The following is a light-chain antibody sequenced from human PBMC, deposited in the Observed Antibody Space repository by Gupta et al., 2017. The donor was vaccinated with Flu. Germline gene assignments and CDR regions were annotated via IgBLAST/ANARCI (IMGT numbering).Light chain of an antibody. Sequence: QSVLTQPPSASGTPGQRVTISCSGAASNIGANLVYWYRQLPGAAPQLLIYRTTQRPTGFTRRFSASKSGASASLAIGGLRPEDEAYYYCAAWDDGLSGYAFGTGTKVTVL. CDR1: ASNIGANL. CDR2: RTT. J-gene: IGLJ1*01. CDR3: AAWDDGLSGYA. V-gene: IGLV1-47*01.